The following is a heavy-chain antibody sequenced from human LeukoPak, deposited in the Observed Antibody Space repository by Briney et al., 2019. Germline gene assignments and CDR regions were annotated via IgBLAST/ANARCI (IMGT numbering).Heavy chain of an antibody. J-gene: IGHJ6*03. CDR3: AKDSGSRYYYYNMDV. Sequence: PGGSLRLSCAASGFTFSTYGMSWVRQAPGKGLEWVSGISGRGASKYYADSVKGRFTISRDNSKNTLYLQMNRLRVEDTAVYYCAKDSGSRYYYYNMDVWGKGTTVTISS. CDR2: ISGRGASK. V-gene: IGHV3-23*01. CDR1: GFTFSTYG. D-gene: IGHD1-26*01.